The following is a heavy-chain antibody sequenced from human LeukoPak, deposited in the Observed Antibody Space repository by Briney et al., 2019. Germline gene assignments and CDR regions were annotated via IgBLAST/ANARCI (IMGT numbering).Heavy chain of an antibody. D-gene: IGHD6-19*01. J-gene: IGHJ4*02. CDR1: GGFISSYY. CDR2: MYTNGST. V-gene: IGHV4-4*07. CDR3: ARDTSYSSGWYDY. Sequence: SETLSLTCTVSGGFISSYYWNWLRQSAGKAREWIVRMYTNGSTIYNPSLESRVTMSVDTSKNQISLKLTFMTAAETAVYYCARDTSYSSGWYDYWGQGTLVTVSS.